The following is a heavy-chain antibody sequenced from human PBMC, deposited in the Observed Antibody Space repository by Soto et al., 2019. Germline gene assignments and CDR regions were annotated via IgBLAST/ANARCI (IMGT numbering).Heavy chain of an antibody. D-gene: IGHD4-17*01. J-gene: IGHJ3*02. CDR2: MNPNSGNT. CDR3: ARSNPTTANAFDI. V-gene: IGHV1-8*02. Sequence: ASVKVSCKASGYTFTSYGINWVRQATGQGLEWMGWMNPNSGNTGYAQKLQGRVTMTRNTSISTAYMELSSLRSEDTAVYYCARSNPTTANAFDIWGQGTMATVSS. CDR1: GYTFTSYG.